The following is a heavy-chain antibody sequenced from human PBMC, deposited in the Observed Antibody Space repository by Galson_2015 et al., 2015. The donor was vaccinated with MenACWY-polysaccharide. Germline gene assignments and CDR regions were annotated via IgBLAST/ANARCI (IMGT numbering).Heavy chain of an antibody. J-gene: IGHJ6*03. CDR3: ARPFRDARNHYCYMDV. CDR1: GYTFTSYD. D-gene: IGHD1-14*01. CDR2: MNPNSGNT. V-gene: IGHV1-8*01. Sequence: SVKVSCKASGYTFTSYDINWVRQAPGQGLEWMGWMNPNSGNTGYAQKFQGRVTMTRNTSISTAYMELSSLRSEDTAVYYCARPFRDARNHYCYMDVWGKGTTVTVSS.